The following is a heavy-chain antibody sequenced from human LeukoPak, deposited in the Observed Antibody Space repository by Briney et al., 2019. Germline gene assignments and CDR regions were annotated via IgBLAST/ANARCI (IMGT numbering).Heavy chain of an antibody. CDR3: ARDIGWERPAYCGGDCLKGWFDP. CDR1: GGSISSGSYS. Sequence: PSQTLSLTCAVSGGSISSGSYSWSWIRQPPGKGLEWIGYIYHSGSTYYNPSLKSRVTISVDRSKNQFSLKLSSVTAADTAVYYCARDIGWERPAYCGGDCLKGWFDPWGQGTLVTVSS. D-gene: IGHD2-21*01. V-gene: IGHV4-30-2*01. J-gene: IGHJ5*02. CDR2: IYHSGST.